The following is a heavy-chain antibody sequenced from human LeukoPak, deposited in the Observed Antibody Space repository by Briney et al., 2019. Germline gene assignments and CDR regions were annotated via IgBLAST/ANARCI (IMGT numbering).Heavy chain of an antibody. J-gene: IGHJ4*02. CDR1: GFTFSSYA. D-gene: IGHD1-26*01. Sequence: PGGSLRFSCAVSGFTFSSYARTWIRQAPGKGLEWVSTSDRDGNTYYADSVTGRFTISRDNSKNTLYLQMNSLRAEDTAIYYCARDRSGSTHWGQGSLVTVSS. CDR2: SDRDGNT. V-gene: IGHV3-23*01. CDR3: ARDRSGSTH.